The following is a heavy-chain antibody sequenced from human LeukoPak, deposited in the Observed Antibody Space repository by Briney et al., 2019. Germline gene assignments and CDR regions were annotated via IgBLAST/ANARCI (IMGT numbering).Heavy chain of an antibody. CDR3: ARDYYDSSGYAEYFQH. J-gene: IGHJ1*01. Sequence: APVKVSCKASGYTFTTYGISWVRQAPGQGLEWMGWVSPYNGNTNYAQKLQGRVTMTTDTSTSTAYMELRSLRSDDTAVYYCARDYYDSSGYAEYFQHWGQGTLVTVSS. CDR1: GYTFTTYG. V-gene: IGHV1-18*01. CDR2: VSPYNGNT. D-gene: IGHD3-22*01.